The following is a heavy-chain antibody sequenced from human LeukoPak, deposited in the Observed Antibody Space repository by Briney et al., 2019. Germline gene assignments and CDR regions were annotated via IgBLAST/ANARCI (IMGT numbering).Heavy chain of an antibody. CDR1: GFSLSSYA. CDR3: AKDSLATYNYYDSTWFDY. V-gene: IGHV3-23*01. Sequence: PGGSLRLSCAASGFSLSSYAMSWVRQAPGKGLEWVSAISGSGGSTYYADSVKGRFTISRDNSKNTLYLQMNSLRAEDTAVYYCAKDSLATYNYYDSTWFDYWGQGTLVTVSS. D-gene: IGHD3-22*01. CDR2: ISGSGGST. J-gene: IGHJ4*02.